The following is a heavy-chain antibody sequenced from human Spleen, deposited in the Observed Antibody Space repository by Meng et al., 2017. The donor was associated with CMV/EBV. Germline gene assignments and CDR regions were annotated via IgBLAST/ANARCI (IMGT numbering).Heavy chain of an antibody. CDR1: TSYD. D-gene: IGHD3-3*01. J-gene: IGHJ5*02. Sequence: TSYDINWVRQAPGQGLEWMGWMNPDTGNTGYAQKFQGRVTMTRNTSINTAYMELSSLRSEDTAVYYCARALKYYDFCSVTACPWFDPWGQGTLVTVSS. CDR2: MNPDTGNT. CDR3: ARALKYYDFCSVTACPWFDP. V-gene: IGHV1-8*01.